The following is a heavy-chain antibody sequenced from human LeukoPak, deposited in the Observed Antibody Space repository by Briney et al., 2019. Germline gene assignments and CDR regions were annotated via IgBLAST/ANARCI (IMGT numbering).Heavy chain of an antibody. CDR2: ISGSGGST. CDR3: AKSSKYYYGSALDY. CDR1: GFTFSSYA. D-gene: IGHD3-10*01. V-gene: IGHV3-23*01. Sequence: GGSLRLSCAASGFTFSSYAMSWVRQASGKGLEWVSAISGSGGSTYYADSVKGRFTISRDNSKNTLYLQMNSLRAEDTAVYYCAKSSKYYYGSALDYWGQGTLVTVSS. J-gene: IGHJ4*02.